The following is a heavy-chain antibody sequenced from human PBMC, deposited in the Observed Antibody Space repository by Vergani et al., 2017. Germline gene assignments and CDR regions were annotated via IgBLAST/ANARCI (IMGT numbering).Heavy chain of an antibody. CDR1: GGTFSSYA. D-gene: IGHD2-15*01. CDR2: IIPIFGTA. CDR3: AGDRWRALRVATGRQVGSFDI. Sequence: QVQLVQSGAEVKKPGSSVKVSCKASGGTFSSYAISWVRQAPGQGLEWMGGIIPIFGTANYAQKFQGRVTITADESTSTAYMELSSLRSADTAVYYCAGDRWRALRVATGRQVGSFDIWGQGTMVTVSS. J-gene: IGHJ3*02. V-gene: IGHV1-69*01.